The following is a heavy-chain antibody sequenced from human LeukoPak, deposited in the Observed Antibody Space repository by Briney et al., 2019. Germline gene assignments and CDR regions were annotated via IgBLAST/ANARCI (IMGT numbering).Heavy chain of an antibody. V-gene: IGHV3-13*01. CDR2: VSSGFHA. CDR3: VREARGYHYTYFDY. CDR1: GFTLGSHD. D-gene: IGHD5-18*01. J-gene: IGHJ4*02. Sequence: QPGGSLRLSCTAPGFTLGSHDMHWVRQIPGQGLEWVAAVSSGFHAFFADSVQGRFTVSREDARNSLYLQMNSLRAGDTAVYYCVREARGYHYTYFDYWGQGTLVTVSS.